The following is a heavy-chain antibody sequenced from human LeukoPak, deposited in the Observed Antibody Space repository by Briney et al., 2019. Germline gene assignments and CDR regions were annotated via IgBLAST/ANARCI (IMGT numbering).Heavy chain of an antibody. V-gene: IGHV3-30*02. CDR1: GFTFSSYA. Sequence: SGGSLRLSCAASGFTFSSYAMSWVRQAPGKGLEWVAFIRYDGSNKYYADSVKGRFTLSRDNSKNTLYLQMNSLRAEDTAVYYCATLPATTYYFHYWGQGTLVTVSS. CDR2: IRYDGSNK. D-gene: IGHD2-2*01. J-gene: IGHJ4*02. CDR3: ATLPATTYYFHY.